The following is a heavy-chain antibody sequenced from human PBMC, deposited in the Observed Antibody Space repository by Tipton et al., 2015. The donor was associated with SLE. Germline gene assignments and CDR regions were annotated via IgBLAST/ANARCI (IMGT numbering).Heavy chain of an antibody. V-gene: IGHV3-53*04. D-gene: IGHD1-20*01. CDR1: GFTVSSNY. CDR3: ARDGGITGIADYFDY. CDR2: IYSGGST. J-gene: IGHJ4*02. Sequence: SLRLSCAASGFTVSSNYMSWVRQAPGKGLEWVSVIYSGGSTYYADSVKGRFTISRHNSKNTLYLQMNSLRAEDTAVYYCARDGGITGIADYFDYWGQGTLVTVSS.